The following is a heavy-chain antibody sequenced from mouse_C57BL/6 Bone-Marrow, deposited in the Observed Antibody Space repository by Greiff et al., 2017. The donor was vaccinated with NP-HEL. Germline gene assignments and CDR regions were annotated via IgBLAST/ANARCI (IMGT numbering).Heavy chain of an antibody. J-gene: IGHJ3*01. CDR3: ARDGTVRRGFAY. Sequence: EVQVVESGPGLVKPSQSLSLTCSVTGYSITSGYYWNWIRQFPGNKLEWMGYISYDGSNNYNPSLKNRISITRDTSKNQFFLKLNSVTTEDTATYYCARDGTVRRGFAYWGQGTLVTVSA. D-gene: IGHD1-1*01. CDR1: GYSITSGYY. V-gene: IGHV3-6*01. CDR2: ISYDGSN.